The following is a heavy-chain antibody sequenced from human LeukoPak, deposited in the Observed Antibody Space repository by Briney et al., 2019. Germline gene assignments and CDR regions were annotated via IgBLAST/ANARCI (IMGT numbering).Heavy chain of an antibody. CDR1: GFTFSSYG. CDR3: AKKGLRKSSGWGFDY. D-gene: IGHD6-19*01. Sequence: GGTLRLSCAASGFTFSSYGMSWVRQAPGKGLEWVSAISGSGGSTYYADSVKGRFTISRDNSKNTLYLQMNSLRAEDTAVYYCAKKGLRKSSGWGFDYWGQGTLVTVSS. J-gene: IGHJ4*02. CDR2: ISGSGGST. V-gene: IGHV3-23*01.